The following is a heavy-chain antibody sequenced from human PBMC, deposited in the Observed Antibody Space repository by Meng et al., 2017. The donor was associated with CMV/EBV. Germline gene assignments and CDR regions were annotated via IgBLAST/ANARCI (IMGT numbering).Heavy chain of an antibody. CDR2: MYYSVSN. Sequence: QVLVVAPRLLSPYKTLPVICTVSAGSISRGDYDWGLVGKPPGKGLEWLGYMYYSVSNFYNPSLKSRVPISVDTSKNQFSLKMSSVTAADTAVYYCARGGYYGSGRKGAFYIWGQGTMVTVSS. CDR3: ARGGYYGSGRKGAFYI. D-gene: IGHD3-10*01. J-gene: IGHJ3*02. V-gene: IGHV4-30-4*08. CDR1: AGSISRGDYD.